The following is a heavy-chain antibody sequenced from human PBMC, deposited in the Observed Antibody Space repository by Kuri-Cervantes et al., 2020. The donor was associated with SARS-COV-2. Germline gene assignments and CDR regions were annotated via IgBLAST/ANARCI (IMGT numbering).Heavy chain of an antibody. CDR2: IYYGGST. V-gene: IGHV4-39*01. D-gene: IGHD2-2*01. CDR3: ARGHCSSTSCYINYYYYMDV. CDR1: GGSVSSRSYY. Sequence: SETLSLTCTVSGGSVSSRSYYWGWIRQPPGKGLEWIGSIYYGGSTYYNPSLKSRVTISVDTSKNQFSLKLSSVTAADTAVYYCARGHCSSTSCYINYYYYMDVWGKGTTVTVSS. J-gene: IGHJ6*03.